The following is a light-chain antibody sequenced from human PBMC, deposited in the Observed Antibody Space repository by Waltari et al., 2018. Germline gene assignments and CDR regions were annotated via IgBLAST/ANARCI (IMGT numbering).Light chain of an antibody. CDR2: DVS. Sequence: QSALTQPRSVSGSPGQSVTISCTGSRNDVGVYNYVSWYQHHPGNAPKLMSYDVSKRPSGVPDRFSGSKSGNTASLTISGLQAEDETDYYGCSYAGSYTWVFGGGTKLTVL. CDR1: RNDVGVYNY. V-gene: IGLV2-11*01. CDR3: CSYAGSYTWV. J-gene: IGLJ3*02.